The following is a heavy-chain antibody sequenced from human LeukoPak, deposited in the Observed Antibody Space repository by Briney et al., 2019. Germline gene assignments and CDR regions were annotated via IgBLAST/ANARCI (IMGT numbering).Heavy chain of an antibody. Sequence: ASVTVSCTVSGYTLTELSMHWVRQAPGKGLEWMGGFDPEDGETIYAQKFQGRVTMTEDTSTDTAYMELSSLRSEDTAAYYCATVYCSGGSCYSKWFDPWGQGTLVTVSS. CDR3: ATVYCSGGSCYSKWFDP. CDR2: FDPEDGET. D-gene: IGHD2-15*01. V-gene: IGHV1-24*01. CDR1: GYTLTELS. J-gene: IGHJ5*02.